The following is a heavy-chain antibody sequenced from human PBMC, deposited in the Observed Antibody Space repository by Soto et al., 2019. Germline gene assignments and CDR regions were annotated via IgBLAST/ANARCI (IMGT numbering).Heavy chain of an antibody. CDR3: ARDLGYSYGYYSYYGMDV. J-gene: IGHJ6*02. CDR2: INYLGTT. Sequence: QVQLQESGPGLVKPSQTLSLTCTVSGGSVNSGDYFWTWIRQPPGKGLEWIGYINYLGTTDYNPSLKSRLTISIDTSKNQFSLKLGSVTAADTAAYYCARDLGYSYGYYSYYGMDVWGQGTTVTVSS. V-gene: IGHV4-30-4*01. CDR1: GGSVNSGDYF. D-gene: IGHD5-12*01.